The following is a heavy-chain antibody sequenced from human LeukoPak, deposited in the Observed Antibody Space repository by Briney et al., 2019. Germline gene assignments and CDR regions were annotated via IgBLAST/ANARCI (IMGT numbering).Heavy chain of an antibody. CDR2: IYYSGST. Sequence: SETLSLTCTVSGGSISSYYWSWIRQPPGKGLEWIGYIYYSGSTNYNPSLKSRVTISVDTSKNQFSLKLSSVTAADTAVYYCARQPGGYSYGYDAFDIWGQGTMVTVSS. V-gene: IGHV4-59*01. D-gene: IGHD5-18*01. J-gene: IGHJ3*02. CDR3: ARQPGGYSYGYDAFDI. CDR1: GGSISSYY.